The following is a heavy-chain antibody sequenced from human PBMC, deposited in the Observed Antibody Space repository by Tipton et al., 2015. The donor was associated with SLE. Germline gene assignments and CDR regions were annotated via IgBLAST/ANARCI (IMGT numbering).Heavy chain of an antibody. J-gene: IGHJ4*02. Sequence: TLSLTCTVSGASISSHYWSWIRQHPGKGLEWIGYIFPNGTTFYNPSLKSRVTISMATSRNQFSLKLTSVTAADTAVYYCTRGAILLWFGDWGQGTLVTVSS. CDR3: TRGAILLWFGD. CDR2: IFPNGTT. CDR1: GASISSHY. D-gene: IGHD3-10*01. V-gene: IGHV4-4*09.